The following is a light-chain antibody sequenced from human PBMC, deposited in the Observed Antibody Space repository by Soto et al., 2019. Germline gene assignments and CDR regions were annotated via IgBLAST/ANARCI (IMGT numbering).Light chain of an antibody. CDR3: GTWDSSLSAVV. CDR1: SSNIGNNY. V-gene: IGLV1-51*01. J-gene: IGLJ2*01. CDR2: DNN. Sequence: QSVLTQPPSVSAAPGQKGTISCSGSSSNIGNNYVSWYQQLPGTAPKLLIYDNNKRPSGIPDRFSGSKSGTSATLGITGLQTGEEADYYCGTWDSSLSAVVFGGGTKLTVL.